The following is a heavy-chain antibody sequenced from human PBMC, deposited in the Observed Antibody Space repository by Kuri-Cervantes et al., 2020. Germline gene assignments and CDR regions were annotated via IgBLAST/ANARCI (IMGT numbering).Heavy chain of an antibody. D-gene: IGHD3-3*01. CDR2: IWYDGSNK. J-gene: IGHJ5*02. CDR3: ARDTRRHGRHPPFNYDFWSGRRFDP. Sequence: GESLKISCAASGFTFSSYGMHWVRQAPGKGLEWVAVIWYDGSNKYYADSVKGRFTISRDNSKNTLYLQMNSLRAEDTAVYYCARDTRRHGRHPPFNYDFWSGRRFDPWGQGTLVTVSS. CDR1: GFTFSSYG. V-gene: IGHV3-33*01.